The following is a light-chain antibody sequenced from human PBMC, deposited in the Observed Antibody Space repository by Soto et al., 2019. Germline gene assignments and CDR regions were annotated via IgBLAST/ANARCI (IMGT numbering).Light chain of an antibody. J-gene: IGKJ1*01. CDR3: QQCYSTPRT. CDR2: IAS. CDR1: QNINNF. Sequence: DIQMTQSPTSLYAAVGDRVTITCRASQNINNFLTWDQQKLCQSPKLLIYIASTLESGVPSRFSGSGSGTDFTLTIRCLQHEDFATYYCQQCYSTPRTFGQGTKVDVK. V-gene: IGKV1-39*01.